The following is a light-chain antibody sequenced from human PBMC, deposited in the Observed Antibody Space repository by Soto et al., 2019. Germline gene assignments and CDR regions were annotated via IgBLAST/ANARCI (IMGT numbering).Light chain of an antibody. CDR1: QTISQW. V-gene: IGKV1-5*01. Sequence: DIQMTQSPSTLSASLGDRVTITCRASQTISQWLAWYQQKPGKAPKLLIYDASSLETGVPSRFSGSGYGTEFALTISSLQPDDFATYYCQQYNTWYSFGQGTKLEVK. CDR2: DAS. J-gene: IGKJ2*03. CDR3: QQYNTWYS.